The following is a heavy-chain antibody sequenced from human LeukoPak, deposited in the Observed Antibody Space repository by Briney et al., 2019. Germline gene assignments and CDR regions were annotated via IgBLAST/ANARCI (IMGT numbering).Heavy chain of an antibody. Sequence: GGSLRLSCAASGFTFSSYAMSWVRQAPGKGLEWVSAISGSGGSTYYADSVKGRFTISRDNSKNTLYLQMNSLRAEDTAVHYCAKDLREYSSGAGGDWGQGTLVTVSS. CDR1: GFTFSSYA. D-gene: IGHD6-19*01. CDR2: ISGSGGST. CDR3: AKDLREYSSGAGGD. J-gene: IGHJ4*02. V-gene: IGHV3-23*01.